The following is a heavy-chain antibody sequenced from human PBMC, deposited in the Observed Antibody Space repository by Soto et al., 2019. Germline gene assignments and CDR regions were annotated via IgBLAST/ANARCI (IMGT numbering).Heavy chain of an antibody. Sequence: SETLSLTCVVSGGSLSDYFWSWIRQPPGMALEWIGEINHLGSINYNPSLKSRVTMSVDTSKNQFSLTLNSVTAADTATYYCARSFWSGYYYLYWGQGTLVTVSS. CDR3: ARSFWSGYYYLY. J-gene: IGHJ4*02. D-gene: IGHD3-3*01. V-gene: IGHV4-34*01. CDR1: GGSLSDYF. CDR2: INHLGSI.